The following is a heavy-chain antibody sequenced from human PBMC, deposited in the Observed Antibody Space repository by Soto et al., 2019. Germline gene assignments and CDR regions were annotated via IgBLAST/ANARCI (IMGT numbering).Heavy chain of an antibody. D-gene: IGHD3-10*01. Sequence: SQTLSLTCVISGDSVSSNSAGWNWIRQSPSRGLEWLGRTYYKSKWNNDYALSVKSRITINPDTSKNQFSLHLYSVTPEDTAVYYCTGINWFRGMDVWGKGTPVTVS. V-gene: IGHV6-1*01. CDR1: GDSVSSNSAG. J-gene: IGHJ6*04. CDR2: TYYKSKWNN. CDR3: TGINWFRGMDV.